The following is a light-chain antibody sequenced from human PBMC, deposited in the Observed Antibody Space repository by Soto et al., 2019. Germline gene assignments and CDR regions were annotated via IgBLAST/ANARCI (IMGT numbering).Light chain of an antibody. CDR2: EVS. CDR1: SSDVGGYNY. Sequence: QSALTQPASVSGSPGQTITISCTGTSSDVGGYNYLSWYQQHPGKAPKVMIYEVSNRPSGVSNRFSGSTSGNSASLTISGLQADDDADYFCSSYTTSGTHVFGGGTKVTVL. CDR3: SSYTTSGTHV. J-gene: IGLJ3*02. V-gene: IGLV2-14*01.